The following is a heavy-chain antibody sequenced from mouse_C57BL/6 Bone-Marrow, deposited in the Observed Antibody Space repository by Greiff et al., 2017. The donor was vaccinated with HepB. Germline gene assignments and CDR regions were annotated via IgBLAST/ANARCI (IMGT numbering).Heavy chain of an antibody. CDR2: IDPSDSYT. CDR3: ARADYYGSSYDFDY. J-gene: IGHJ2*01. Sequence: VQLQQPGAELVMPGASVKLSCKASGYTFTSYWMHWVKQRPGQGLEWIGEIDPSDSYTNYNQKFKGKSTLTVDKSSSKAYMQLSSLTSEDSAVYYCARADYYGSSYDFDYWGQGTTLTVSS. V-gene: IGHV1-69*01. D-gene: IGHD1-1*01. CDR1: GYTFTSYW.